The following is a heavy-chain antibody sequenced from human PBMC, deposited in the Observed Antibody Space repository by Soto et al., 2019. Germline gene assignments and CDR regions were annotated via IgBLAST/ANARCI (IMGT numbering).Heavy chain of an antibody. D-gene: IGHD3-10*01. CDR3: AREGSEVVTFDY. CDR1: GYTFTGYY. J-gene: IGHJ4*02. Sequence: ASVKVSCKASGYTFTGYYMHWVRQAPGQGLEWMGWINPNSGGTNYAQKFQGRVTITADESTSTAYMELSSLRSEDTAVYYCAREGSEVVTFDYWGQGTLVTVSS. CDR2: INPNSGGT. V-gene: IGHV1-2*02.